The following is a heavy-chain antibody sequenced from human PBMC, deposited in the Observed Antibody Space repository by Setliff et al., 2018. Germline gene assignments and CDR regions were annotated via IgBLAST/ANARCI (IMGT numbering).Heavy chain of an antibody. CDR3: ARSENCFSTHCSPYDY. J-gene: IGHJ4*02. V-gene: IGHV3-7*01. D-gene: IGHD2-2*01. CDR1: GFSLRIFW. Sequence: GGSLRLSCAASGFSLRIFWMSWVRQTPGRGLEWVATIKQDGGEKFYADSVKGRFTISRDNAKNSLYLQMNSLRAEDTATYYCARSENCFSTHCSPYDYWGQGTQVTVSS. CDR2: IKQDGGEK.